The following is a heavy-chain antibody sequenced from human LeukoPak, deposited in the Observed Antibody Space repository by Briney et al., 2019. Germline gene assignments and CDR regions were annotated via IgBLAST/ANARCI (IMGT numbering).Heavy chain of an antibody. V-gene: IGHV3-48*04. CDR2: ISSSGSTI. J-gene: IGHJ6*04. Sequence: PGGSLRLSCAASGFTFSSYGMHWVRQAPGKGLEWVSYISSSGSTIYYADSVKGRFTISRDNAKNSPYLQMNSLRAEDTAVYYCARDHYYGSGSLDVWGKGTTVTISS. D-gene: IGHD3-10*01. CDR3: ARDHYYGSGSLDV. CDR1: GFTFSSYG.